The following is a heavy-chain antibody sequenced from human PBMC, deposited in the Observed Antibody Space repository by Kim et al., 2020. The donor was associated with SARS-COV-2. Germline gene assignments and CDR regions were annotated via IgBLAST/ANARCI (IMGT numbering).Heavy chain of an antibody. D-gene: IGHD3-10*01. CDR3: ARDNRLSISRYYFYAMDV. J-gene: IGHJ6*02. CDR1: GDSVSSGPYY. CDR2: VSYSGST. Sequence: SETLSLTCTLSGDSVSSGPYYWTWIRQTPGKGLEWIGYVSYSGSTNYNPSLKSRVAISQDTSRNEFSLRLSSVTAADTAVYFCARDNRLSISRYYFYAMDVWGQGTSVTVSS. V-gene: IGHV4-61*01.